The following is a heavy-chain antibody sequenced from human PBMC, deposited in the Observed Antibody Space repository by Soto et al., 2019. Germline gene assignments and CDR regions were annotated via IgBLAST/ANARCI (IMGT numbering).Heavy chain of an antibody. Sequence: QVQLVQSGAEVKKPGASVKVSCKASGYAFTGYYMHWVRQAPGQGLEWRGWINPNSGGTSYAQKSQGRVTMTRDTSISTAYMELSRLRSDDTAVYYCARVGSTIVHFDYWGQGTLVTVSS. V-gene: IGHV1-2*02. CDR1: GYAFTGYY. D-gene: IGHD5-12*01. CDR2: INPNSGGT. J-gene: IGHJ4*02. CDR3: ARVGSTIVHFDY.